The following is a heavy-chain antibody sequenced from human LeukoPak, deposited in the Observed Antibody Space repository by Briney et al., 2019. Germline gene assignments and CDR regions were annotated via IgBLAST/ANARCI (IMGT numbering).Heavy chain of an antibody. D-gene: IGHD3-3*01. Sequence: SEILSLTCTISGGSISSYYWSWIRQPPGKGLVWIGYIILVRITNYNPSLKSRVTISVDTSKNQFSLKLSSVTAADTAVYYCARSPGLYYDFWSGYPKSFDYWGQGTLVTVSS. CDR1: GGSISSYY. V-gene: IGHV4-59*01. J-gene: IGHJ4*02. CDR2: IILVRIT. CDR3: ARSPGLYYDFWSGYPKSFDY.